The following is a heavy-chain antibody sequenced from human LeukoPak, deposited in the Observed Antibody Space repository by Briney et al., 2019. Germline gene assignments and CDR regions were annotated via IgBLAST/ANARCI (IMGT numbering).Heavy chain of an antibody. CDR2: INHSGST. D-gene: IGHD5-18*01. J-gene: IGHJ5*02. V-gene: IGHV4-34*01. CDR1: GGSFSGYY. CDR3: ARGSLGIQLWFEYNWFDP. Sequence: SETLSLTCAVYGGSFSGYYWSWIRQPPGKGPEWIGEINHSGSTNYNPSLKSRVTISVDTSKNQFSLKLSSVTAADTAVYYCARGSLGIQLWFEYNWFDPWGQGTLVTVSS.